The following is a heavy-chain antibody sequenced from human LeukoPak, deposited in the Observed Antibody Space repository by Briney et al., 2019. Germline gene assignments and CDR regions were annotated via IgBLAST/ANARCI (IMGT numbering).Heavy chain of an antibody. V-gene: IGHV3-9*01. CDR3: AKVRGTYSSGYFFDY. D-gene: IGHD6-19*01. CDR1: GFTFDNYA. Sequence: PGGSLGLSCAASGFTFDNYAMHWVRQAPGKGLEWLSIISWNGGYIGYADSVKGRFTISRDNAKKSLDLQMNSLRAEDTAFYYCAKVRGTYSSGYFFDYWGQGTLVTVSS. J-gene: IGHJ4*02. CDR2: ISWNGGYI.